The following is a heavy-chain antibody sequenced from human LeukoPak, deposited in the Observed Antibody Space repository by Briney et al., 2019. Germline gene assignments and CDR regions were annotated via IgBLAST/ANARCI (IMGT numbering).Heavy chain of an antibody. D-gene: IGHD1-26*01. CDR2: IYDSGST. CDR1: GGSFSGYY. V-gene: IGHV4-59*01. J-gene: IGHJ4*02. CDR3: ARGGSYLGHCDY. Sequence: PSEALSLTCAVYGGSFSGYYWSWIRQPPGKGLEWIGYIYDSGSTNYNPSLKSRVAISVDTSKNKFSLKLSSVTAADTAVYYCARGGSYLGHCDYWGQGSLVTVSS.